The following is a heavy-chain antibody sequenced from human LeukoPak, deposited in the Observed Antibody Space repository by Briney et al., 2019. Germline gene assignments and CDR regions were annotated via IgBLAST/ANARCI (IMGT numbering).Heavy chain of an antibody. CDR2: IDTSGNT. D-gene: IGHD6-13*01. CDR3: ARVSSSWYQDWYLDL. J-gene: IGHJ2*01. V-gene: IGHV4-4*07. CDR1: GGSISSYY. Sequence: SGTLSLTCTVSGGSISSYYWSWIRQPAGKGLEWIGRIDTSGNTNYKPSLKSRVTMSVDTSKNQFSLKLSSVTAADTAVYYCARVSSSWYQDWYLDLWGRGTLVTVSS.